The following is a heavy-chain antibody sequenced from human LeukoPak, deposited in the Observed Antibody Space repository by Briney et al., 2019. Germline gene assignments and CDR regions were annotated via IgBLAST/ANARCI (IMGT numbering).Heavy chain of an antibody. J-gene: IGHJ4*02. V-gene: IGHV4-30-4*08. D-gene: IGHD3-3*01. CDR2: IYYSGST. CDR3: AGCIASGYHIDY. Sequence: PSQTLSLTCTVSGGSISSGDYYWSWIRQPPGKGLEWIGYIYYSGSTYYNPSLKSRVTISVDTSKNQFSLKLSSVTAADTAVYYCAGCIASGYHIDYWGQGTLVTVFS. CDR1: GGSISSGDYY.